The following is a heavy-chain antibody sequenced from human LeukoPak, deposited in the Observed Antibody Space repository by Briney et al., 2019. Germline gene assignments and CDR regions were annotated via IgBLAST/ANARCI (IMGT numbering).Heavy chain of an antibody. V-gene: IGHV3-7*01. D-gene: IGHD6-13*01. CDR3: ARSYSSSWYTYGMDV. CDR1: GFTFSSYW. J-gene: IGHJ6*02. CDR2: IKQDGSEK. Sequence: PGGSPRLSCAASGFTFSSYWMSWVRQAPGKGLEWVANIKQDGSEKYYVDSVKGRFTISRDNAKNSLYLQMNSLRAEDTAVYYCARSYSSSWYTYGMDVWGQGTTVTVSS.